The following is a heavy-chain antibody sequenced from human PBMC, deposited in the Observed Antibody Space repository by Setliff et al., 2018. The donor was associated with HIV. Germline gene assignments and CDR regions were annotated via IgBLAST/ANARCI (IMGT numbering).Heavy chain of an antibody. D-gene: IGHD6-13*01. V-gene: IGHV4-38-2*02. CDR1: SYSISSGYY. J-gene: IGHJ4*02. CDR3: ARESPSSSWFYFDF. Sequence: SETLSLTCAVSSYSISSGYYWGWIRQPPGKGLGWIGSIYHSGSTYYNPSLKSRVTVLVDTSKNQFSLKLGSVTAADTAVYYCARESPSSSWFYFDFWGQGTLVTVSS. CDR2: IYHSGST.